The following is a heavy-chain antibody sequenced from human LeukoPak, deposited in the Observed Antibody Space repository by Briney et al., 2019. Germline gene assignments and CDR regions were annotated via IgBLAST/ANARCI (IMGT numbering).Heavy chain of an antibody. CDR2: ISSSSSYI. D-gene: IGHD6-19*01. CDR1: GFTFSSYS. CDR3: AITVAGTADF. J-gene: IGHJ4*02. V-gene: IGHV3-21*01. Sequence: PGGSLRLSCAASGFTFSSYSMNWVRQAPGKGLEWVSSISSSSSYIYYADSVKGRFTISRDNAKNSLYLQMNSLRAEDTGVYYCAITVAGTADFWGQGTLVTVSS.